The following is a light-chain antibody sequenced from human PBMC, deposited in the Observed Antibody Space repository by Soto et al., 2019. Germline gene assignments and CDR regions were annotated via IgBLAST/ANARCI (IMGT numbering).Light chain of an antibody. J-gene: IGKJ4*01. V-gene: IGKV3-11*01. CDR3: QHRSSWPLT. CDR2: DAS. CDR1: QSVSSY. Sequence: EVVLTQSPATLSLSPGERATLSCRASQSVSSYLAWYQQRPGQAPRLLIFDASNRAPGIPARFSGSGSGTDFTLTISSLEPEDFAVYYCQHRSSWPLTFGGGTKVELK.